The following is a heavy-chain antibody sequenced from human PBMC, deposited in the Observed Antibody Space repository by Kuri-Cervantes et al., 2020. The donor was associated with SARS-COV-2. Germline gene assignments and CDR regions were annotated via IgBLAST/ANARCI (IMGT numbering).Heavy chain of an antibody. CDR3: ARDFSSWGEDPDAFDI. V-gene: IGHV3-33*01. Sequence: GGSLRLSCAASGFTFSSYGMHWVRQAPGKGLEWVAVTWYDGSNKYYADSVKGRFTISRDNSKNTLYLQMNSLRAEDTAVYYCARDFSSWGEDPDAFDIWGQGTMVTVSS. CDR2: TWYDGSNK. J-gene: IGHJ3*02. CDR1: GFTFSSYG. D-gene: IGHD6-19*01.